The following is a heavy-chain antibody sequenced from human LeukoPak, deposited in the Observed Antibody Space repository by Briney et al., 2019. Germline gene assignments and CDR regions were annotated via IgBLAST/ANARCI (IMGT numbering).Heavy chain of an antibody. J-gene: IGHJ5*02. CDR1: GGCISSSGYY. Sequence: KPSETLSLTCTVSGGCISSSGYYWGWIRQPPGKGLEWIASIYYSGSTYYNPSLKSRVTISVDTSKNQLSLKLSSLTAADTAVYYCARHEYSGSYYGLSWFDPWGQGTLVTVSS. D-gene: IGHD1-26*01. CDR3: ARHEYSGSYYGLSWFDP. V-gene: IGHV4-39*01. CDR2: IYYSGST.